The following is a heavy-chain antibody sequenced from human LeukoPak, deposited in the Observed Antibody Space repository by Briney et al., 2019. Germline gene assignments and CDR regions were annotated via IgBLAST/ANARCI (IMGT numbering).Heavy chain of an antibody. CDR3: ARGVVVPAAIHYFDY. V-gene: IGHV3-23*01. CDR2: ISGSGGST. CDR1: GFTFSSYA. Sequence: PGGSLRLSCAASGFTFSSYAMSWVRQAPGKGLEWVSAISGSGGSTYYADSVKGRFTISRDNSKNTLYLQMNSLRAEDTAVYYCARGVVVPAAIHYFDYWGQGTLVTVSS. D-gene: IGHD2-2*02. J-gene: IGHJ4*02.